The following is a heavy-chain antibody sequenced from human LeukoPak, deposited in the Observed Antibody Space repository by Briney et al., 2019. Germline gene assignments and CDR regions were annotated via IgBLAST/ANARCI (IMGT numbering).Heavy chain of an antibody. CDR2: IYYSGST. J-gene: IGHJ5*02. D-gene: IGHD5-12*01. CDR1: GGSISSYY. V-gene: IGHV4-59*01. Sequence: SETLSLTCTVSGGSISSYYWSWIRQPPGKGLEWIGYIYYSGSTNYNPSLKSRVTISVDTSKNQFSLKLSSVTAADTAVYYCARVYSGYDYGVGWSDPWGQGTLVTVSS. CDR3: ARVYSGYDYGVGWSDP.